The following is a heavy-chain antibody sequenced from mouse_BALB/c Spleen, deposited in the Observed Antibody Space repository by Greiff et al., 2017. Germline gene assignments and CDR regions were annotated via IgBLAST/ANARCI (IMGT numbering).Heavy chain of an antibody. D-gene: IGHD2-4*01. Sequence: QLVESGGGLVKPGGSLKLSCAASGFTFSDYYMYWVRQTPEKRLEWVATISDGGSYTYYPDSVKGRFTISRDNAKNNLYLQMSSLKSEDTAMYYCAREGTMITYDYWGQGTTLTVSS. CDR3: AREGTMITYDY. J-gene: IGHJ2*01. CDR2: ISDGGSYT. V-gene: IGHV5-4*02. CDR1: GFTFSDYY.